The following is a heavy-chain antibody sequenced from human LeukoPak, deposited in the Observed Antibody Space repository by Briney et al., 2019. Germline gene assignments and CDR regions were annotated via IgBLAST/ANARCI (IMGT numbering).Heavy chain of an antibody. CDR3: ARVGRTRWTAATNAFDI. CDR1: GGSISSYY. CDR2: IYYSGST. Sequence: PSETLSLTCTVSGGSISSYYWSWIRQPPGKGLEWIGYIYYSGSTNYNPSLKSRVTISVDTSKNQFSLKLSSVTAADTAVYYCARVGRTRWTAATNAFDIWGQGTMVTVSS. D-gene: IGHD6-25*01. J-gene: IGHJ3*02. V-gene: IGHV4-59*01.